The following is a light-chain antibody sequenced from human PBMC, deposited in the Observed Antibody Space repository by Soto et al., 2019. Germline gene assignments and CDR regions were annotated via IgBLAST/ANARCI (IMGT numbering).Light chain of an antibody. V-gene: IGLV2-14*01. CDR1: SSDIGGHNF. J-gene: IGLJ2*01. CDR2: EVS. Sequence: QSALTQPAAVSGSPGQSITISCTGTSSDIGGHNFVSWYQHHPGKAPKLLIYEVSYRASGVSNRFTGSKSANTASLTISGLQAEDEADYSCSSYTTSSYVVFGGETKLTVL. CDR3: SSYTTSSYVV.